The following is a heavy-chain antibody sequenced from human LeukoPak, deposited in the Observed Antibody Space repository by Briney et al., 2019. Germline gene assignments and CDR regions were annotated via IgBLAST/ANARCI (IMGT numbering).Heavy chain of an antibody. Sequence: SQTLSLTCAISGDSVSSNSAAWNWIRQSPSRGLEWLGRTYYGSKWYNDYAVSVKSRTTINPDTSKNQFSLQLNSVTPEDTAVYYCARAVVYSGSYQNWFDPWGQGTLVTVSS. V-gene: IGHV6-1*01. J-gene: IGHJ5*02. CDR1: GDSVSSNSAA. CDR2: TYYGSKWYN. CDR3: ARAVVYSGSYQNWFDP. D-gene: IGHD1-26*01.